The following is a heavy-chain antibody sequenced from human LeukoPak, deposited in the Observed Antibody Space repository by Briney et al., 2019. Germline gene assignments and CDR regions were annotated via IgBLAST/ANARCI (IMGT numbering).Heavy chain of an antibody. CDR2: IYYSGST. J-gene: IGHJ4*02. D-gene: IGHD3-22*01. CDR3: ATDYYDSSGPI. V-gene: IGHV4-59*01. CDR1: GGSISSYY. Sequence: SETLSLTCTVSGGSISSYYWSWIRQPPGKGLERIGYIYYSGSTNYNPSLKSRVTISVDTSKNQFSLKLSSVTAADTAVYYCATDYYDSSGPIWGQGTLVTVSS.